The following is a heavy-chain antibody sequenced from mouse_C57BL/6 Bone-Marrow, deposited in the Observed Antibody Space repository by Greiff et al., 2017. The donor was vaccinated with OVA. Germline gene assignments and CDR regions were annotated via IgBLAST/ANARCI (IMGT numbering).Heavy chain of an antibody. CDR2: IWTGGGT. D-gene: IGHD1-1*01. CDR3: ARNYYGSSDWYFDV. J-gene: IGHJ1*03. V-gene: IGHV2-9-1*01. Sequence: QVQLQQSGPGLVAPSQSLSITCTVSGFSLTSYAISWVRQPPGKGLEWLGVIWTGGGTNYNSALKSRLSISKDNSKSQVFLKMNSLQTDDTARYYCARNYYGSSDWYFDVWGTGTTVTVSS. CDR1: GFSLTSYA.